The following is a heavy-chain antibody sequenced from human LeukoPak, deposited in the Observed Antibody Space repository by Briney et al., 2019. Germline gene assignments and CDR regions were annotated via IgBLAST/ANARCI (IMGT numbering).Heavy chain of an antibody. J-gene: IGHJ6*02. CDR2: IYYSGST. D-gene: IGHD6-19*01. V-gene: IGHV4-59*01. CDR3: ARGPAVAGTFYYYYGMDV. CDR1: GGSISRYY. Sequence: SETLSLTCTVSGGSISRYYWSWIRQPPGKGLEWIGYIYYSGSTNYNPSLKSRVTISVDTSKNQFSLKLSSVTAADTAVYYCARGPAVAGTFYYYYGMDVWGQGTTVTDSS.